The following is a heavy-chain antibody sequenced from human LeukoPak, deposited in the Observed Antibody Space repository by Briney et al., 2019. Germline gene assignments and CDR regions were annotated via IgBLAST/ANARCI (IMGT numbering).Heavy chain of an antibody. V-gene: IGHV3-23*01. J-gene: IGHJ3*02. CDR1: GFTFSSYA. Sequence: GGSLRLPCAASGFTFSSYAMSWVRQAPGKGLEWVSAISGSGGSTYYADSVKGRFTISRDNSKNTLYLQMNSLRAEDTAVYYCAKGGYSSGWYALPNDDAFDIWGQGTMVTVSS. CDR2: ISGSGGST. CDR3: AKGGYSSGWYALPNDDAFDI. D-gene: IGHD6-19*01.